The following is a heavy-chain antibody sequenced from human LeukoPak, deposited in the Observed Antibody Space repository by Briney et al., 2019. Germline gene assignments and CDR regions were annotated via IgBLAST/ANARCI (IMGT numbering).Heavy chain of an antibody. D-gene: IGHD2-2*01. CDR1: GFPFSSYA. V-gene: IGHV3-23*01. Sequence: GGSLRLSCAASGFPFSSYAMSWVRQAPGKGLEWVSAISGSGGSTYYADSVKGRFTISRDNSKNTLYLQMNSLRAEDTAVYYCAKGVAGYCSSTSCYLFDYWGQGTLVTVSS. CDR3: AKGVAGYCSSTSCYLFDY. J-gene: IGHJ4*02. CDR2: ISGSGGST.